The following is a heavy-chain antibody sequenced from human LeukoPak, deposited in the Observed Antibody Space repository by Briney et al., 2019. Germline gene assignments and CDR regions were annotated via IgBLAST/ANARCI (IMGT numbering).Heavy chain of an antibody. CDR2: IYHSGST. CDR1: GYSISSGYY. Sequence: PSETLSLTCTVSGYSISSGYYWGWIRQPPGKGLEWIGSIYHSGSTYYNPSLKSRVTISVDTSKNQFSLKLSSVTAADTAVYYCAGEFIPGSYRDSGAFDIWGQGTMVTVSS. V-gene: IGHV4-38-2*02. CDR3: AGEFIPGSYRDSGAFDI. D-gene: IGHD3-16*02. J-gene: IGHJ3*02.